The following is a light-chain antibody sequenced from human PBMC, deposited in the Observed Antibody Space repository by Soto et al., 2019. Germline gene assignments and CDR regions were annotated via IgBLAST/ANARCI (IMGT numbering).Light chain of an antibody. V-gene: IGLV1-47*01. Sequence: QSVLTQPPSASGTPGQRVTISCSGSSSNIGSNYVYWYQQLPGTAPKLLIYRNNQRPSGVPDRFSGSKSGTSASLAISGLRSEDEADYYCAAWDDSLSGVVFGEGTKLTV. J-gene: IGLJ2*01. CDR2: RNN. CDR1: SSNIGSNY. CDR3: AAWDDSLSGVV.